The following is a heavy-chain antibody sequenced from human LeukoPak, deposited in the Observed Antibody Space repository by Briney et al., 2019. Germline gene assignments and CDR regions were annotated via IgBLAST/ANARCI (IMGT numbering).Heavy chain of an antibody. J-gene: IGHJ5*02. V-gene: IGHV4-59*01. CDR1: GGSFSGYY. CDR3: ARVFSYPLRAPFDP. CDR2: IFYSGST. D-gene: IGHD3-3*01. Sequence: PSETLSLTCAVYGGSFSGYYWSWIRQPPGKGLEWIGYIFYSGSTNYNPSLKSRVTISVDTSKNQFSLKLSSVTAADTAVYYCARVFSYPLRAPFDPWGQGTLVTVSS.